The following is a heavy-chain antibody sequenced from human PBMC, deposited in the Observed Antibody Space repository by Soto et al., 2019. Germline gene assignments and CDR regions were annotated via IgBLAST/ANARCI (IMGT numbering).Heavy chain of an antibody. CDR2: IIPIFGTA. CDR1: GRTFSSYA. CDR3: ARESRSSGNYYYGMDV. J-gene: IGHJ6*02. D-gene: IGHD6-6*01. V-gene: IGHV1-69*12. Sequence: QVQLVQSGAEVKKPGSSVKVSCKASGRTFSSYAISWVRQAPGQRLEWMGGIIPIFGTANYAQKFQGRVTITADESTSTDYMELSSLRSEDTAVYYCARESRSSGNYYYGMDVWGQGTTVTVSS.